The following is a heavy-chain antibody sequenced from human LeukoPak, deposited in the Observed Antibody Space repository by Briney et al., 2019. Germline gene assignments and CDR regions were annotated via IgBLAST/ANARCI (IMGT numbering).Heavy chain of an antibody. CDR3: AISHKWLLLDY. Sequence: PSETLSLTCAFYGASFSGYYWRWIRQPPGKGLEWIGEINHSGITTYNPFLKSRVTISVDTSKKQFSLKLNSVTAADTAVYYCAISHKWLLLDYWGQGTLVTVSS. J-gene: IGHJ4*02. CDR1: GASFSGYY. V-gene: IGHV4-34*01. D-gene: IGHD2-15*01. CDR2: INHSGIT.